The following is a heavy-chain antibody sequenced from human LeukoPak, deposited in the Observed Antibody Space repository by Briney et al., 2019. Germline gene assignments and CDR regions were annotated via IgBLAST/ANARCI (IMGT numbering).Heavy chain of an antibody. D-gene: IGHD5-12*01. Sequence: GASVKVSCKASGYTFTGYCMHWVRQAPGQGLEWMGWINPNNGVTNYAQKFQGRVTMTRDTSISAAYLEVSRLRSDDTAVYYCAPSRHGAGLYYFDYWGQGTLVTVSS. CDR3: APSRHGAGLYYFDY. CDR2: INPNNGVT. J-gene: IGHJ4*02. CDR1: GYTFTGYC. V-gene: IGHV1-2*02.